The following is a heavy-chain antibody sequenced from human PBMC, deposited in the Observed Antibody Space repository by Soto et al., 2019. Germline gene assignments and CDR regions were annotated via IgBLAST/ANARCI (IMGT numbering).Heavy chain of an antibody. Sequence: EVQLLESGGGLVQPGGSLRLSCAASGFTFSSYAMSWVRQAPGKGLEWVSAISGSGGSTYNADSVKGRVTISRDNSKNPLYLQFNSLRAEDTALCYCAHVPRHGDYDYWGQRTLVTLSS. V-gene: IGHV3-23*01. J-gene: IGHJ4*02. CDR3: AHVPRHGDYDY. CDR2: ISGSGGST. CDR1: GFTFSSYA. D-gene: IGHD4-17*01.